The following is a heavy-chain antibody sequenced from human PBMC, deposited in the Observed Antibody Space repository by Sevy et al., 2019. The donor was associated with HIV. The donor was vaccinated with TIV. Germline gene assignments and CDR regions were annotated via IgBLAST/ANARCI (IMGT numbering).Heavy chain of an antibody. J-gene: IGHJ6*04. Sequence: GGSLRLSCAASGFTLSRYWMNWVRKPQGKGLEGVANLKENGSEKYYVNSVKGRFTISRDNAQNSLYLEMNSLRAEDTAVYYCARWDVWGKGTTVTVSS. CDR1: GFTLSRYW. CDR3: ARWDV. CDR2: LKENGSEK. V-gene: IGHV3-7*01.